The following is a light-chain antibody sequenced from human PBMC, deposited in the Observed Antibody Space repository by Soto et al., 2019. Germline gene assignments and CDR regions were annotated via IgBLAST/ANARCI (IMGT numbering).Light chain of an antibody. CDR3: QQYGSSPLT. J-gene: IGKJ4*01. CDR2: GAS. Sequence: EIVLTQSPGTLYLSPGERATLSCRASQSVSSSYLAWYQQKPGQAPRLLIYGASSRATGIPDRFRGSGSGTDFTLTISRLEPEDFAVYYCQQYGSSPLTFGGGTKVEIK. V-gene: IGKV3-20*01. CDR1: QSVSSSY.